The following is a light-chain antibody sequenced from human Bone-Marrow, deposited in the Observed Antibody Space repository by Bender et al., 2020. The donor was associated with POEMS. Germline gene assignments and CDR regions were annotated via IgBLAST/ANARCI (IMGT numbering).Light chain of an antibody. V-gene: IGLV3-19*01. Sequence: SSELTQDPAVSVALGQTVRITCQGDSLRIYYASWYQQKSGQAPVLVVHGTNNRPSGISDRFSGSKSGTTASLTITGAQAEDEADYYCTSRDSSGNNWMFGGGTKLTVL. CDR2: GTN. CDR3: TSRDSSGNNWM. J-gene: IGLJ3*02. CDR1: SLRIYY.